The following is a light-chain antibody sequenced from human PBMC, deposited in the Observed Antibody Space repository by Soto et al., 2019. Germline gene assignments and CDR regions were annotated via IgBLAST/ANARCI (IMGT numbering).Light chain of an antibody. CDR2: GAF. J-gene: IGKJ2*01. V-gene: IGKV3-15*01. Sequence: EIVLTQSPSTLCVSPLDRATLSGRTSQSVGSNLAWYQQKPGQAPRLLIYGAFIRAPGFPVTFRGTGSGSEFTLTISSLQSEDGALYYCQQYDKWPYTFGQGTKVDIK. CDR1: QSVGSN. CDR3: QQYDKWPYT.